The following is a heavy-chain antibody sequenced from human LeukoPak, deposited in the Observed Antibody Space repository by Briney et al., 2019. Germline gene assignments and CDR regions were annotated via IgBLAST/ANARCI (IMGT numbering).Heavy chain of an antibody. V-gene: IGHV3-30*18. CDR3: AKEPYQPPGNWFDP. CDR2: ISYDGSNK. D-gene: IGHD2-2*01. Sequence: GGSLRLSCAASGFTFSSYGMHWVRQAPGKGLEWVAVISYDGSNKYYADSVKGRFTISRDNSKNTLYLQMNSLRAEDTAVYYCAKEPYQPPGNWFDPWGQGTLVTVSS. CDR1: GFTFSSYG. J-gene: IGHJ5*02.